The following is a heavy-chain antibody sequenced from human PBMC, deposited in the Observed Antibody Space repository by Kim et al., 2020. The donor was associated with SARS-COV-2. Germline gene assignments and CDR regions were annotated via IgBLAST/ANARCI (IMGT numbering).Heavy chain of an antibody. CDR2: ISFDGSNK. V-gene: IGHV3-30*18. D-gene: IGHD2-8*02. Sequence: GGSLRLSCAASGFIFSNYGMNWVRQAPGKGLEWVAVISFDGSNKYYVDSVKGRFTISRDNSKNMLYLQMNSLRAEDTAVYYCAKDDKGRYCTGDCPKGWVYWGQGTLVTVSS. J-gene: IGHJ4*02. CDR1: GFIFSNYG. CDR3: AKDDKGRYCTGDCPKGWVY.